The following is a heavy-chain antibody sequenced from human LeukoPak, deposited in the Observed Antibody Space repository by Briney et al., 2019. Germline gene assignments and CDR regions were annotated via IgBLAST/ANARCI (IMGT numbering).Heavy chain of an antibody. J-gene: IGHJ6*03. CDR2: INWNGGST. V-gene: IGHV3-20*04. CDR3: ARDYGGDYYYYMDV. Sequence: GGSLRLSCAASGFTFDDYGMSWVRQAPGKGLEWVSGINWNGGSTGYADSVKGRFTISRDNAKNSLYLQMSSLRAEDTALYYCARDYGGDYYYYMDVWGKGTTVTVSS. D-gene: IGHD4-17*01. CDR1: GFTFDDYG.